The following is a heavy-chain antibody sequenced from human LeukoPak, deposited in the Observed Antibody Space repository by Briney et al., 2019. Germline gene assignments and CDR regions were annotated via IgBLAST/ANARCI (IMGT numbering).Heavy chain of an antibody. CDR3: AREQWLDH. D-gene: IGHD6-19*01. CDR2: LSAGGST. Sequence: GGSLRLSCAASGFTFSSYSMTWVRQAPGKGLEWVSVLSAGGSTYYADSVKGRFTISRDNSKNTLYLQMNVMRVEDTAFYYCAREQWLDHWGQGSLVSVSS. V-gene: IGHV3-66*01. J-gene: IGHJ4*02. CDR1: GFTFSSYS.